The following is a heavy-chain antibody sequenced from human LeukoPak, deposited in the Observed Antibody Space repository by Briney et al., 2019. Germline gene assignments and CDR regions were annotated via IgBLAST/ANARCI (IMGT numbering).Heavy chain of an antibody. CDR2: IIENGGET. CDR3: AKDYEYNSNTWYFH. V-gene: IGHV3-23*01. J-gene: IGHJ4*02. CDR1: GFTFNKFA. Sequence: GGSMRLSCAASGFTFNKFAMSCVCQAPGKGREWVSGIIENGGETYYADSVRGRFTISRDNSKNTLYLQMNSLRAEDTAVYHCAKDYEYNSNTWYFHWGRGTLVSVSS. D-gene: IGHD6-13*01.